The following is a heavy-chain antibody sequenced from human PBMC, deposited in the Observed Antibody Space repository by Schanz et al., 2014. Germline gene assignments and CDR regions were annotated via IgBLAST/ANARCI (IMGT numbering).Heavy chain of an antibody. CDR2: VNHGGYT. Sequence: QVQLVESGGGVVQPGRSLRLSCAASGFTSSNAWMSWVRQAPGKGLEWIGEVNHGGYTNYNPSLKSRVTVSVDMSKKQFSLRLSSVTAADTAAYYCATWSGTRLFHNWGQGTLVTVSS. D-gene: IGHD1-7*01. CDR3: ATWSGTRLFHN. CDR1: GFTSSNAW. J-gene: IGHJ4*02. V-gene: IGHV4-4*02.